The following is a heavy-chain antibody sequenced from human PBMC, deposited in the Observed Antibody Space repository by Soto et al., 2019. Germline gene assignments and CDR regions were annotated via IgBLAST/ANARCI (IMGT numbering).Heavy chain of an antibody. D-gene: IGHD1-20*01. Sequence: EVQLLESGGGLVQPGGSLRLSCAASGFTFYSYAMSWVRQAPGKGLEWVSTIGSVGGDTYYADSVKGRFTISRDCSKKTSLIQMNSLRAEDTAVYYCVKDRMAYNSVWDPFDIRGHGTMVSVS. CDR2: IGSVGGDT. CDR1: GFTFYSYA. J-gene: IGHJ3*02. CDR3: VKDRMAYNSVWDPFDI. V-gene: IGHV3-23*01.